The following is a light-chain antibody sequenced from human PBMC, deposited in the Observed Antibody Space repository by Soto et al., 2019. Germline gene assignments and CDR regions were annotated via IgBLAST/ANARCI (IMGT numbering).Light chain of an antibody. J-gene: IGKJ5*01. V-gene: IGKV3-15*01. CDR2: QSS. Sequence: IVMSQSTATLSVSPGERVTLSCRASQTVGRNLAWYQLKPGQAPSLLISQSSTRTTGVPARFGGSGSGTEFTLTISSLQTEDFAVYYCQQYNKWPITFGQGTRLEIK. CDR1: QTVGRN. CDR3: QQYNKWPIT.